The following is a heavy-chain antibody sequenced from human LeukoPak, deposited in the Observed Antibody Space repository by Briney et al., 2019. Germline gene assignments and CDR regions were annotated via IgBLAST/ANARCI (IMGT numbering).Heavy chain of an antibody. Sequence: GGSLRLSCAASGFTFSSYGMHWVRQAPGKGLEWVAVIWYDGSNKYYADSVKGRFTISRDNSKNTLYLQMNSLRAEDTAVYYCARDLQAVAGHFDYWGQGTLVTVSS. CDR2: IWYDGSNK. CDR3: ARDLQAVAGHFDY. J-gene: IGHJ4*02. CDR1: GFTFSSYG. V-gene: IGHV3-33*01. D-gene: IGHD6-19*01.